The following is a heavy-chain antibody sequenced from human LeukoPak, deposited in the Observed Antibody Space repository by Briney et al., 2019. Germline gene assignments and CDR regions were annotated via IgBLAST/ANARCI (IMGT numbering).Heavy chain of an antibody. D-gene: IGHD6-19*01. J-gene: IGHJ6*03. Sequence: GASVKVSCKASGYTFTSYDINWVRQATGQGLEWMGWMNSNSGNTGYAQKFQGRVTMTRNTSISTAYMELSSLRSEDTAVYYCARAYSSGWYPPDYYYYYMDVWGKGTTVTVSS. CDR2: MNSNSGNT. V-gene: IGHV1-8*01. CDR3: ARAYSSGWYPPDYYYYYMDV. CDR1: GYTFTSYD.